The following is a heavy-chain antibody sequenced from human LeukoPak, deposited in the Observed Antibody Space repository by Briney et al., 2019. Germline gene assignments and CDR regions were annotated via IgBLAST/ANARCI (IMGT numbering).Heavy chain of an antibody. Sequence: SQTLSLTCAVSGDSVSSSSAVWNWIRQSPSRGLEWLGRTYYRSKWHNEYAESVKSRISINSDTSKNQFSLQLNFVTPEDTAEYYCAGTTDYSSFLAYWGQGTLVTVSS. J-gene: IGHJ4*02. CDR3: AGTTDYSSFLAY. CDR1: GDSVSSSSAV. D-gene: IGHD4-11*01. V-gene: IGHV6-1*01. CDR2: TYYRSKWHN.